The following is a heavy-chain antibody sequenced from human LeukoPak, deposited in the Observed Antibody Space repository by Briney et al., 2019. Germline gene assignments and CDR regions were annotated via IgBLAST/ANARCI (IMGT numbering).Heavy chain of an antibody. D-gene: IGHD3-10*01. CDR3: ARTRYYYNSRSYGAPYYFDY. J-gene: IGHJ4*02. Sequence: SETLSLTCTVSGYSISSGYYWGWIRQPPGKGLEWIGSIYHSGSTYYNPSLKSRVAISVDTSKNQFSLKLSSVTAADTAVYYCARTRYYYNSRSYGAPYYFDYWGQGTLVTVSS. CDR1: GYSISSGYY. V-gene: IGHV4-38-2*02. CDR2: IYHSGST.